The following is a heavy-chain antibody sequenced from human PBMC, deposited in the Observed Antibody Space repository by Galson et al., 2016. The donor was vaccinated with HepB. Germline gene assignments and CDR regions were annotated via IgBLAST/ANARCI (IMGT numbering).Heavy chain of an antibody. D-gene: IGHD4-23*01. Sequence: SLRLSCAVSGFTFSSYGMHWVRQAPGKGLEWVAVISYDGSNKYYADSVKGRFTISRDNSKNALYLQMNSLRADDTAVYYCARGLRWYWYLDLWGRGTLVTVSS. CDR1: GFTFSSYG. CDR3: ARGLRWYWYLDL. J-gene: IGHJ2*01. CDR2: ISYDGSNK. V-gene: IGHV3-30*03.